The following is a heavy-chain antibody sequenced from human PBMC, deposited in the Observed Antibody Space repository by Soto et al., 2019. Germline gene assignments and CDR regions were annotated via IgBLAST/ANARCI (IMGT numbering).Heavy chain of an antibody. V-gene: IGHV1-69*01. CDR1: GGTFRIFA. D-gene: IGHD1-26*01. CDR2: IIPMFDTA. J-gene: IGHJ4*02. Sequence: QVQLVQSGAAVKQPGSSVKVSCKVSGGTFRIFAISWVRQAPGQGLEWMGGIIPMFDTANHAQNFQGRVTITADESTSTAYMELSSLRSEDTAVYYCATRISDSGTYYSLAFDFWGQGTLVSVSS. CDR3: ATRISDSGTYYSLAFDF.